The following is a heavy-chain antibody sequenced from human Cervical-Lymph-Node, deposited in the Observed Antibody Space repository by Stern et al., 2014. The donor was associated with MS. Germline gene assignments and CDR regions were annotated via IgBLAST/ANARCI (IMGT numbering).Heavy chain of an antibody. CDR2: INADNGHT. V-gene: IGHV1-3*01. D-gene: IGHD3-3*01. J-gene: IGHJ4*02. Sequence: VQLVQSGAEVKKPGASVKVSCKASGYTFTSYTIHWVRQAPGQRLEWMGWINADNGHTKYSQKFQDRVTITRDTSANTDYMELSSLRSEDTAVYYCARGLIAIFGVVIIPFDYWGQGTLVTVSS. CDR1: GYTFTSYT. CDR3: ARGLIAIFGVVIIPFDY.